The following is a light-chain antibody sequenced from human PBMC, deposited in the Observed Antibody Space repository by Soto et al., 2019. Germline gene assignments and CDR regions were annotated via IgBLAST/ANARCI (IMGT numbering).Light chain of an antibody. CDR2: SAS. Sequence: EIVMTQSPATLSVSPGESATLSCRASPGVSRNLAWYQQKPGQAPRLLIYSASNRATGIPDRLSGRGSATDFTLTISSLQSEDCAVYYCQQCNHWPHTFGQGTKLEIK. CDR3: QQCNHWPHT. CDR1: PGVSRN. J-gene: IGKJ2*01. V-gene: IGKV3-15*01.